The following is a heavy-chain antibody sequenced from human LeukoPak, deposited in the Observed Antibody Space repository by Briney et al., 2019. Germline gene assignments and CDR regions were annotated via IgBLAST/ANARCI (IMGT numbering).Heavy chain of an antibody. J-gene: IGHJ3*02. Sequence: PSETLSLTCTVPGDSVSSYYWSWIRQPPGEGLEWIAYMHNSGTISYNPSLRTRVTMSVDTSKNQFSLNLRSVTAADTAVYYCVRDWEGFNFDIWGQGTKVTVSS. CDR3: VRDWEGFNFDI. D-gene: IGHD1-26*01. CDR2: MHNSGTI. V-gene: IGHV4-59*02. CDR1: GDSVSSYY.